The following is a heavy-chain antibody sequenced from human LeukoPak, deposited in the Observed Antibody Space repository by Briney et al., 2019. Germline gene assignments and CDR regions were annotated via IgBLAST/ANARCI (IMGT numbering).Heavy chain of an antibody. V-gene: IGHV1-69*10. CDR1: GGTFSSYA. CDR2: IIPILGIA. Sequence: ASVKVSCKASGGTFSSYAISWVRQAPGQGLEWMGGIIPILGIANYAQKFQGRVTITADKSTSTAYMELSSLRSEDTAVYYCARDYGGNSNYYYYGMDVWGQGTTVTVSS. CDR3: ARDYGGNSNYYYYGMDV. J-gene: IGHJ6*02. D-gene: IGHD4-23*01.